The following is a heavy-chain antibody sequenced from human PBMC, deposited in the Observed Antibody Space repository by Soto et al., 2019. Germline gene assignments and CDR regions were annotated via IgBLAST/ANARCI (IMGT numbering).Heavy chain of an antibody. CDR2: ISRSSGNI. CDR3: ARDLNDFWSGYPDY. Sequence: SLRLSCAASGFTFDDYAMHWVRQAPGKGLEWVSGISRSSGNIGYADSVKGRFTISRDNAKNSLYLQMNSLRVEDTAVYYCARDLNDFWSGYPDYWGQGTLVTVSS. D-gene: IGHD3-3*01. CDR1: GFTFDDYA. J-gene: IGHJ4*02. V-gene: IGHV3-9*01.